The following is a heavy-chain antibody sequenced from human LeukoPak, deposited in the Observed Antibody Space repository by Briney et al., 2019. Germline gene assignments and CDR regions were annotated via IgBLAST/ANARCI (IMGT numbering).Heavy chain of an antibody. V-gene: IGHV4-38-2*02. J-gene: IGHJ4*02. CDR2: IYYSGST. CDR1: GYSISSGYY. CDR3: ARNMVRDLVFDY. Sequence: SETLSLTCTVSGYSISSGYYWGWIRQPPGKGLEWIGSIYYSGSTYYNPSLKSRVTISVDTSKNQFSLKLSSVTAADTAVYYCARNMVRDLVFDYWGQGTLVTVSS. D-gene: IGHD3-10*01.